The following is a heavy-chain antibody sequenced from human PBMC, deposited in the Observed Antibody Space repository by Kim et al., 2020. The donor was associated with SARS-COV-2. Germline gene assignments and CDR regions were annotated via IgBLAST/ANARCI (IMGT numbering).Heavy chain of an antibody. D-gene: IGHD2-2*01. Sequence: ASVKVSCKASGYTFSSNAMNWVRQAPGQGPEWRGWINTNTGNPTYAQGFAGRYVFSLDTSVSTAYLQINNLKAEDSAVYYCAAWRPPDSVYCSTSSCQVIYYFDYWGQETLVTVSS. CDR1: GYTFSSNA. CDR2: INTNTGNP. J-gene: IGHJ4*02. V-gene: IGHV7-4-1*02. CDR3: AAWRPPDSVYCSTSSCQVIYYFDY.